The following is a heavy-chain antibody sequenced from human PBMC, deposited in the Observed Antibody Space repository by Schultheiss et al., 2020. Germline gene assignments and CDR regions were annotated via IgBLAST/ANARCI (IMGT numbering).Heavy chain of an antibody. V-gene: IGHV3-23*01. D-gene: IGHD6-19*01. Sequence: GGSLRLSCAASGFTFSSYAMSWVRQAPGKGLEWVSAISGSGGSTYYADSVKGRFTISRDNSKNTLYLQMNSLRAEDTAVYYCAKDGAEQWLAYYYYYGMDVWGQGTTVTVSS. J-gene: IGHJ6*02. CDR3: AKDGAEQWLAYYYYYGMDV. CDR1: GFTFSSYA. CDR2: ISGSGGST.